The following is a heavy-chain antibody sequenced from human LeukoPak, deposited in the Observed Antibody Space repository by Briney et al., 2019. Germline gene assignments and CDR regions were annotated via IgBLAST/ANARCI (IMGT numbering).Heavy chain of an antibody. CDR3: AKLMEGDNWNDSGDAFDI. Sequence: SVKVSCKASGGTFSSHPVSWVRQAPGQGLEWLGGFIPLFGTPKYAQKFQGRVSITADEYTNTAYMELSSLRDEDTAVYYCAKLMEGDNWNDSGDAFDIWGQGTMVTVSS. CDR1: GGTFSSHP. J-gene: IGHJ3*02. D-gene: IGHD1-1*01. CDR2: FIPLFGTP. V-gene: IGHV1-69*13.